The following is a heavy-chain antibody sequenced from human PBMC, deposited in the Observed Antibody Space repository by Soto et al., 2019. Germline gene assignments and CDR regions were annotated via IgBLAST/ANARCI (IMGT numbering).Heavy chain of an antibody. CDR2: IIPIFGTA. CDR1: GGTFSSYA. J-gene: IGHJ6*02. V-gene: IGHV1-69*01. D-gene: IGHD2-2*01. Sequence: QVQLVQSGAEVKKPGSSVKVSCKASGGTFSSYAISWVRQAPGQGLEWMGGIIPIFGTANYAQKFQGRVTITADQSTSTAYMELSSLRSEDTAVYYCARAIVVVPAAPPYYEYYGMDVWGQGTTVTASS. CDR3: ARAIVVVPAAPPYYEYYGMDV.